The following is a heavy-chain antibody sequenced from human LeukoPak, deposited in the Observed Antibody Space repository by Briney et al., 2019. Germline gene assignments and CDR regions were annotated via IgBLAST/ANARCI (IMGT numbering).Heavy chain of an antibody. D-gene: IGHD3-22*01. V-gene: IGHV3-74*03. J-gene: IGHJ4*02. CDR3: ATGGSDSSDYFFGFY. CDR2: INNGGSRT. Sequence: GGSLRLSCAASGFTFSNYWMHWVRQAPGKGLVWVSRINNGGSRTMYADSVKGRFTISRDNARNTLYLQMNSLRAEDTAIYYCATGGSDSSDYFFGFYWGQGALVTVSS. CDR1: GFTFSNYW.